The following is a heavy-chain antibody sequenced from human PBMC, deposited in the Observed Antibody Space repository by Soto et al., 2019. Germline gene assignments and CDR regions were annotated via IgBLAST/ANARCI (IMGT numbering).Heavy chain of an antibody. Sequence: GASVKVSCKASGGTFSSYAISWVRQAPGQGLEWMGGIIPIFGTANYAQKFQGRVTITADESTSTAYMELSSLRSEDTAVYYCARDYCSSGPPQCNWFDPWGQGTLVTVSS. CDR3: ARDYCSSGPPQCNWFDP. CDR1: GGTFSSYA. J-gene: IGHJ5*02. D-gene: IGHD2-15*01. V-gene: IGHV1-69*13. CDR2: IIPIFGTA.